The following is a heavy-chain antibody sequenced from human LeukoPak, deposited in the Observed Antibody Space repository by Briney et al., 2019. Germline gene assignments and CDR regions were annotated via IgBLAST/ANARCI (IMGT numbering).Heavy chain of an antibody. CDR3: ARGLRGFGEFPDY. CDR2: ISSSSSYI. J-gene: IGHJ4*02. CDR1: GFTFSSYG. V-gene: IGHV3-21*01. D-gene: IGHD3-10*01. Sequence: GGSLRLSCAASGFTFSSYGMNWVRQAPGKGLEWVSSISSSSSYIYYADSVKGRFTISRDNAKNSLYLQMNSLRAEDTAVYYCARGLRGFGEFPDYWGQGTLVTVSS.